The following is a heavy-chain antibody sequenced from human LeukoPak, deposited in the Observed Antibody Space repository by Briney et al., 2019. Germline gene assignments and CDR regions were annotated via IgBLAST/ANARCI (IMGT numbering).Heavy chain of an antibody. CDR1: GYTFTSYD. CDR2: MNPNSGNT. D-gene: IGHD3-10*01. V-gene: IGHV1-8*01. J-gene: IGHJ6*02. Sequence: ASVKVSCKASGYTFTSYDFNWVRQATGQGLEWMGWMNPNSGNTGYAQKFQGRVTMTRNTSISTAYMELSSLRSEDTAVCYCARTLWFGESFYGMDVWGQGTTVTVSS. CDR3: ARTLWFGESFYGMDV.